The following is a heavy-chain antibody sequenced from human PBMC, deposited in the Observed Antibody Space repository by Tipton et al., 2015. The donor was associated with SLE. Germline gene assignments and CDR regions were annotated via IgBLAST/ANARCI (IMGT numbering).Heavy chain of an antibody. CDR1: GFTFDDYA. J-gene: IGHJ4*02. Sequence: SLRLSCAASGFTFDDYAMHWVRQAPGQGLEWFSGISWNSGSIGYADSVKGRFTISRDNAKNSLYLQMNSLRAEDTALYYCAKDTLRVIVVPCMWGQGTLVTVSS. CDR3: AKDTLRVIVVPCM. V-gene: IGHV3-9*01. D-gene: IGHD3-22*01. CDR2: ISWNSGSI.